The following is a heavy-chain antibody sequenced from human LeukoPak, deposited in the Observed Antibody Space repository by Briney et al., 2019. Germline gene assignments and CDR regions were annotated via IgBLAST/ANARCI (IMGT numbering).Heavy chain of an antibody. Sequence: GGSLRLSCAASGFTFSSYSMNWVRQAPGKGLEWVSSISSSSSYIYYADSVKGRFTISRDNAKDSLYLQMNSLRAEDTAVYYCASPADRRTYYFDYWGQGTLVTASS. CDR2: ISSSSSYI. V-gene: IGHV3-21*01. CDR1: GFTFSSYS. J-gene: IGHJ4*02. CDR3: ASPADRRTYYFDY.